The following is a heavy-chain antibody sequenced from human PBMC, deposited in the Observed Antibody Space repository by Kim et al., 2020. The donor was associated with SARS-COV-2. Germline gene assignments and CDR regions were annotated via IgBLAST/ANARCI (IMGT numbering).Heavy chain of an antibody. J-gene: IGHJ6*02. D-gene: IGHD5-12*01. CDR1: GYTFTSYG. V-gene: IGHV1-18*04. CDR3: ARDRIYGLYYYGMDV. Sequence: ASVKVSCKASGYTFTSYGISWVRQAPGQGLEWMGWISAYNGNTNYAQKLQGRVTMTTDTSTSTAYMELRSLRSDDTAVYYCARDRIYGLYYYGMDVWGQGTTVTVSS. CDR2: ISAYNGNT.